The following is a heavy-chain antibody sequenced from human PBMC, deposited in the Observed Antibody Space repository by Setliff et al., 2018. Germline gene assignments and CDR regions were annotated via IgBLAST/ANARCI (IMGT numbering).Heavy chain of an antibody. CDR1: GYTFTDFG. V-gene: IGHV1-18*01. CDR3: SRLVRYCTTATCQRASGGEF. D-gene: IGHD2-8*01. CDR2: ISPHTGNS. Sequence: ASVKVSCKASGYTFTDFGINWVRQAPGQGLEWMGWISPHTGNSYSAQRFQGTLTFTTDKSTSTAYMELRSLGTDDTAVYYCSRLVRYCTTATCQRASGGEFWGQGTLVTVSS. J-gene: IGHJ4*02.